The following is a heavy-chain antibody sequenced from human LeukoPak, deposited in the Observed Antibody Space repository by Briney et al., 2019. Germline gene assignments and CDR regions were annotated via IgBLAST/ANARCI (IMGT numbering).Heavy chain of an antibody. CDR3: ASRFEWLSSFDY. V-gene: IGHV3-30*03. Sequence: PGGSLRLSCAASGFTFSNYAMHWVSQAPGKGLEWVALISHDGSSEYCGDSMKGRFTISRDNYRNTFYLQMNSLRAEDTAVYYCASRFEWLSSFDYWGQGTLVTVSS. CDR2: ISHDGSSE. CDR1: GFTFSNYA. J-gene: IGHJ4*02. D-gene: IGHD3-3*01.